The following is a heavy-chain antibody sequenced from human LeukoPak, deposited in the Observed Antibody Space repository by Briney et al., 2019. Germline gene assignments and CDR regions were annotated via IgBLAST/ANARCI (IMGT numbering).Heavy chain of an antibody. Sequence: SETLSLTCTVSGGSLSSSSYYWGYIRQPPGKGLEWIGSIYYSGNTYYNPSLKSRVTISVDTSKNQFSLKLSSVTAADTAVYYCARIITAMDVSAFDIWRQGKMVSVSS. J-gene: IGHJ3*02. CDR1: GGSLSSSSYY. V-gene: IGHV4-39*07. CDR2: IYYSGNT. CDR3: ARIITAMDVSAFDI. D-gene: IGHD5-18*01.